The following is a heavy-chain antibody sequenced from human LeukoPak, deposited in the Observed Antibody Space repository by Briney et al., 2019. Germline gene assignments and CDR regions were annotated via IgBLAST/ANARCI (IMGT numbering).Heavy chain of an antibody. CDR2: IKQDGGEK. Sequence: GGSLRLSCAASGFTFSNYWMNWVRQAPGKGLEWVANIKQDGGEKSYVDSVKGRFTISRDNAKNSLHLQMNSLRAEDTAVYYCARELVVGATISTDAFDIWGQGTMVTVSS. V-gene: IGHV3-7*01. CDR1: GFTFSNYW. D-gene: IGHD1-26*01. CDR3: ARELVVGATISTDAFDI. J-gene: IGHJ3*02.